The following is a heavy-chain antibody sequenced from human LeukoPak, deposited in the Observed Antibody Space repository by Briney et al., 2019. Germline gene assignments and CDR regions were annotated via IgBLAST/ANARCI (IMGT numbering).Heavy chain of an antibody. CDR2: INIISSEI. D-gene: IGHD3-10*01. Sequence: GGSLRLSCAASGFTFSSYSMNWVRQAPGKGLEWVSYINIISSEIYYGDSVKGRFTISTDNAKNSVYLQMNSLRDEDTAVYYCARDRAYAFDNWGQGTMVTVSS. CDR3: ARDRAYAFDN. CDR1: GFTFSSYS. V-gene: IGHV3-48*02. J-gene: IGHJ3*02.